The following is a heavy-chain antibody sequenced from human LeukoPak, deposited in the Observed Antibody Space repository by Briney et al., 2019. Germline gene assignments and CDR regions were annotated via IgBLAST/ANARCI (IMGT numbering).Heavy chain of an antibody. Sequence: GGSLRLSCAASGFTFSDYAMTWVRQAPGEGLEWVSVIGSDGATTHYADSVKGRFTISRDNSGNTLYLQLNSLRAEDTAVYYCARYLCTTSSCYRNFDCWGQGTLVTVSS. D-gene: IGHD2-2*01. V-gene: IGHV3-23*01. CDR3: ARYLCTTSSCYRNFDC. J-gene: IGHJ4*02. CDR2: IGSDGATT. CDR1: GFTFSDYA.